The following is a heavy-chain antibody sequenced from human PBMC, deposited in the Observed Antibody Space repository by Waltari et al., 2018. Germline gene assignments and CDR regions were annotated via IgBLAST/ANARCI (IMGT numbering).Heavy chain of an antibody. CDR1: GGSFGGYY. J-gene: IGHJ6*02. D-gene: IGHD3-22*01. CDR3: ARRRRYYYDSSGYYPSNYYYGMDV. Sequence: QVQLQQWGAGLCKPSETLSLTCAVYGGSFGGYYWSWIRQPPGKGLGWIGEIKHRGSTNYSPSLKSRVTISVDTSKNQFSLKLSSVTAADTAVYYCARRRRYYYDSSGYYPSNYYYGMDVWGQGTTVTVSS. V-gene: IGHV4-34*01. CDR2: IKHRGST.